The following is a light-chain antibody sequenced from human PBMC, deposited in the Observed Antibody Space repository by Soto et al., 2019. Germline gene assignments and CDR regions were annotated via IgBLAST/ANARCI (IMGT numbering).Light chain of an antibody. CDR1: HFVSSRN. V-gene: IGKV3-20*01. CDR3: QGYYSVPIT. CDR2: GAS. Sequence: EIVLAQSPGTLSLSSWESAALLCMASHFVSSRNLAWYQQKPGQAPRLLIYGASALQSGVPSRFSGSGSGTDFTLTISSLQPEDVATYYCQGYYSVPITFGQGTRLEIK. J-gene: IGKJ5*01.